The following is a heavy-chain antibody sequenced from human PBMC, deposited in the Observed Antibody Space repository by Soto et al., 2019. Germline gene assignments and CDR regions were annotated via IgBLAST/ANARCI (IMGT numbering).Heavy chain of an antibody. CDR2: IDQSGTT. CDR1: GASISSYHW. D-gene: IGHD3-9*01. V-gene: IGHV4-4*02. CDR3: ARGERRVSMTGTRLWFDP. Sequence: KTSETLSLTCVVSGASISSYHWWTWVRQPPGKTLEWIGEIDQSGTTNYNPSLKSRVTVSGDKSKNQFSLSLTSVTAADTAVYYCARGERRVSMTGTRLWFDPWGQGTLVTVSS. J-gene: IGHJ5*02.